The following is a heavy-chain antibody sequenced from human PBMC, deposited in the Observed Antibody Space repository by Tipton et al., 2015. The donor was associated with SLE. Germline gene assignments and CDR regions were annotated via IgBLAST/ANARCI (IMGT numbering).Heavy chain of an antibody. CDR2: IYYSGST. V-gene: IGHV4-59*01. CDR1: GGSFSGYY. Sequence: TLSLTCAVYGGSFSGYYWSWIRQPPGKGLEWIGYIYYSGSTNYNPSLKSRVTISVDTSKNQFSLKLSSVTAADTAVYFCARSDYDFWSGHWAVNWFDPWGQGTLVTVSS. J-gene: IGHJ5*02. CDR3: ARSDYDFWSGHWAVNWFDP. D-gene: IGHD3-3*01.